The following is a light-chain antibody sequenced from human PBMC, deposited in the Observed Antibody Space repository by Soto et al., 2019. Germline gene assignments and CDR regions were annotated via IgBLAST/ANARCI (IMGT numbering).Light chain of an antibody. CDR2: KAS. J-gene: IGKJ1*01. CDR3: QHCNSYSDA. Sequence: EIQMTQSPSTLSGSVGDRVTITCRASQTISSWLAWYQQKPGKAPKLLIYKASNLKSGVPSRFSGSGSGTEFTLTISSLHPDDFATYYCQHCNSYSDAFGQGTKVEIK. CDR1: QTISSW. V-gene: IGKV1-5*03.